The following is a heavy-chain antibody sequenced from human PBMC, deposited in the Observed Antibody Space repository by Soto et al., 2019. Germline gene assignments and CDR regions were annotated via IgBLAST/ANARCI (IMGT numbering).Heavy chain of an antibody. D-gene: IGHD3-22*01. CDR2: ISNDGSNK. CDR1: GFSFSTYG. CDR3: ARRGPDYYDSSVYYYYDY. Sequence: GGSLRLSCAASGFSFSTYGMHWVRQAPGKGLEWVAFISNDGSNKYYADSVKGRFTISRDNSKNTLYLQMNSLRAEDTAVYYCARRGPDYYDSSVYYYYDYWGQGTLVTVSS. J-gene: IGHJ4*02. V-gene: IGHV3-30*03.